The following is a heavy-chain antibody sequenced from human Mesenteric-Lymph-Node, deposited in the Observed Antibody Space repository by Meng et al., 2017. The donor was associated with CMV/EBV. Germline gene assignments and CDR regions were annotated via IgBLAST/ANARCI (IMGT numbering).Heavy chain of an antibody. Sequence: GGSLRLSCAVSGFTFNNYGMHWVRQAPGKGLEWVALIRYDESSKYYADSVKGRFTISRDNSKNTLSLQMNSLRAEDTAVYYCAKGSSRPEYWGQGTLVTVSS. V-gene: IGHV3-30*02. D-gene: IGHD6-13*01. J-gene: IGHJ4*02. CDR1: GFTFNNYG. CDR2: IRYDESSK. CDR3: AKGSSRPEY.